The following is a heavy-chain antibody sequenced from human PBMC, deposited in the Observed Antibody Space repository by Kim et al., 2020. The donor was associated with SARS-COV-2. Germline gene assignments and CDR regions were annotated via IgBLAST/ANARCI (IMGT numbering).Heavy chain of an antibody. D-gene: IGHD3-9*01. CDR2: IYHSGRT. CDR1: GYSISSAYY. Sequence: SETLSLTCTVSGYSISSAYYWGWIRQPPGKGLEWIGSIYHSGRTYFNPSLKSRGAISVDTSKNQFSLKLSSVTAADTAVYYCARGEDSLTAYPNDAFDI. J-gene: IGHJ3*02. CDR3: ARGEDSLTAYPNDAFDI. V-gene: IGHV4-38-2*02.